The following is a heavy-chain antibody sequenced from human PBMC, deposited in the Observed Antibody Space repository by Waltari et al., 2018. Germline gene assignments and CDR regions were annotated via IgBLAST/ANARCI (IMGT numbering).Heavy chain of an antibody. CDR2: IHHSAST. D-gene: IGHD3-22*01. CDR3: AREQYYYDSSCYYSHLDY. J-gene: IGHJ4*02. Sequence: QVQLQESGPGLVKPSETLSLPCTVSGGSIGSYYWSWIRQPPGKGLEWIWYIHHSASTNHNPSLTSRATIAVDTSKNQFSLKLSSVTAADTAVYYCAREQYYYDSSCYYSHLDYWGQGTLVTVSS. CDR1: GGSIGSYY. V-gene: IGHV4-59*01.